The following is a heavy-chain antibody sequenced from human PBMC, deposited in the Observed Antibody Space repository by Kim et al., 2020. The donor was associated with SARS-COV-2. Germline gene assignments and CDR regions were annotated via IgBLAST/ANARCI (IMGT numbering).Heavy chain of an antibody. J-gene: IGHJ6*02. D-gene: IGHD3-9*01. V-gene: IGHV1-3*01. Sequence: ASVKVSCKASGYTFTSYAMHWVRQAPGQRLEWMGWLNAGNGNTKYSQKFQGRVTITRDTSASTAYMELSSLRSEDTAVYYCARGLVIIDYYYYGMDVWGQGTTVTVSS. CDR1: GYTFTSYA. CDR2: LNAGNGNT. CDR3: ARGLVIIDYYYYGMDV.